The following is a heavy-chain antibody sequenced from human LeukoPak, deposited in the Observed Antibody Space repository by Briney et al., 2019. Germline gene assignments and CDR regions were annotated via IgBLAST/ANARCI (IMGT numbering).Heavy chain of an antibody. Sequence: SVKVSCKASGGTFSSYAISWVRQAPGQGLEWMGRIIPIFGTANYAQKFQGGVTITTDESTSTAYMELSGLRSEDTAVYYCARDSHGGSGSYYYFDYWGQGTLVTVSS. J-gene: IGHJ4*02. CDR2: IIPIFGTA. CDR3: ARDSHGGSGSYYYFDY. D-gene: IGHD3-10*01. CDR1: GGTFSSYA. V-gene: IGHV1-69*05.